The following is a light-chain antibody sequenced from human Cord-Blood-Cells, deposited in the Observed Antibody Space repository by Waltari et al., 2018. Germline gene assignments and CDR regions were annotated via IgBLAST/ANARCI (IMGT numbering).Light chain of an antibody. CDR1: QSVSSY. J-gene: IGKJ5*01. CDR3: QQRSNWPIT. CDR2: DAS. Sequence: EIVLTQSPATLSLSPGERAPLSCRASQSVSSYLAWYQQKPGQAPRLLIYDASTRATGIPARFSGSGSVTDFTLTISSLEPEDFAVYYCQQRSNWPITFGQGTRLEIK. V-gene: IGKV3-11*01.